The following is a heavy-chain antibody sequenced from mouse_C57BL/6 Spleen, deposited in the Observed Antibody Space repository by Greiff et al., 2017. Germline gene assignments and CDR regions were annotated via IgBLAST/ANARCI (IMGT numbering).Heavy chain of an antibody. J-gene: IGHJ2*01. CDR2: IDPSDSYT. D-gene: IGHD2-3*01. Sequence: VQLQQPGAELVMPGASVKLSCKASGYTFTSYWMHWVKQRPGQGLEWIGEIDPSDSYTNYNQKFKGKSTLTVDKSSSTAYMQLSSLTSEDSAVYYCARHDYLDYWGQGTTLTVSS. CDR3: ARHDYLDY. CDR1: GYTFTSYW. V-gene: IGHV1-69*01.